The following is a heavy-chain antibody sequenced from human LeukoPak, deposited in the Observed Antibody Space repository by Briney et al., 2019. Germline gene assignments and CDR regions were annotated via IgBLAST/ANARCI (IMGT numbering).Heavy chain of an antibody. CDR2: IYSGGST. CDR3: ARGGIGYYDSSGYGEYFQH. V-gene: IGHV3-66*01. CDR1: GFTVSTNY. Sequence: GGSLRLSCAASGFTVSTNYMSWVRQAPGKGLEWVSLIYSGGSTYYADSVKGRFTISRDNSKNTLYLQMNSLRAEDTALYYCARGGIGYYDSSGYGEYFQHWGQGTLVTVSS. D-gene: IGHD3-22*01. J-gene: IGHJ1*01.